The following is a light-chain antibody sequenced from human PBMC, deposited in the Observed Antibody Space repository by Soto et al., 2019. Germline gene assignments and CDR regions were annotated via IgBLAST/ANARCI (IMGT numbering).Light chain of an antibody. CDR3: QQYNSYSGRT. CDR1: QSISSW. CDR2: KAS. V-gene: IGKV1-5*03. J-gene: IGKJ1*01. Sequence: DFQMTQSPSTLSASVGDRVTITCRASQSISSWLAWYQQKPGKAPKLLIYKASSLESGVPSRFSGSGSGTEFTLTISSLQPDDFATYYCQQYNSYSGRTFGQGTKVEIK.